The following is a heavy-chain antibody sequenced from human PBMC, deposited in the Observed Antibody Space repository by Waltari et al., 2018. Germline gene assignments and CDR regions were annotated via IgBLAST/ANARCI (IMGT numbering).Heavy chain of an antibody. D-gene: IGHD4-17*01. CDR1: GYTFTNYD. CDR2: VNPNSGKA. CDR3: TRAMSTVVPADY. Sequence: QVQLVQSGAELKRPGASVKVSCKASGYTFTNYDINWVRQARGQGLEWMGWVNPNSGKAGYATRFQGRVTLTRDKSISTAFMELSSLTSEDTAVYYCTRAMSTVVPADYWGQGALVTV. J-gene: IGHJ4*02. V-gene: IGHV1-8*03.